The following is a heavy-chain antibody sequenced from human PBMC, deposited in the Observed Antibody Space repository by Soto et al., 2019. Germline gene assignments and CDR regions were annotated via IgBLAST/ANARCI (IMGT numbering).Heavy chain of an antibody. CDR2: IIPKLGSA. CDR1: GGGNLRDYR. CDR3: ARGGDRYKFGAVY. Sequence: QVQLVQSGAEVKEPGSSVKVSCKASGGGNLRDYRTTWVRRAPGQGLEWMGGIIPKLGSANYAQKFQGRVTVTAEESTNTVYMELRSLRSDDTAVYYCARGGDRYKFGAVYWDQGNPVTVSS. J-gene: IGHJ4*02. D-gene: IGHD2-21*01. V-gene: IGHV1-69*01.